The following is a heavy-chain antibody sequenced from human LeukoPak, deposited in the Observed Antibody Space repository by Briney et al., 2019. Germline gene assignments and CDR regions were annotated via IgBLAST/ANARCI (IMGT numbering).Heavy chain of an antibody. J-gene: IGHJ4*02. V-gene: IGHV4-30-4*01. CDR2: IYYTGSA. CDR3: ARVAGYSYGPFDY. Sequence: SETLSLTCTVSGGSISSGDYYWSWIRQPPGKGLEWIGYIYYTGSAYYNPSLKSRVSISVDTSKNQFSLRLSSVTAADTAVYYCARVAGYSYGPFDYWGQGTLVTVSS. D-gene: IGHD5-18*01. CDR1: GGSISSGDYY.